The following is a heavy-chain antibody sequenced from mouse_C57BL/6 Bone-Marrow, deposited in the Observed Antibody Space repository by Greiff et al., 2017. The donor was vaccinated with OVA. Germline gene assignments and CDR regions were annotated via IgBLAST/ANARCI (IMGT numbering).Heavy chain of an antibody. V-gene: IGHV1-82*01. Sequence: VHLVESGPELVKPGASVKISCKASGYAFSSSWMNWVKQRPGKGLEWIGRIYPGDGDTNYNGKFKGKATLTADKSSSTAYMQLSSLTSEDSAVYFCARHEYGYYASYFDYWGQGTTLTVSS. J-gene: IGHJ2*01. CDR2: IYPGDGDT. CDR3: ARHEYGYYASYFDY. CDR1: GYAFSSSW. D-gene: IGHD2-10*02.